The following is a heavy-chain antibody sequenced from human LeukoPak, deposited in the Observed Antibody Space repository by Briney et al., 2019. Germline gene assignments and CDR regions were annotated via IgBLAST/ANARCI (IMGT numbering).Heavy chain of an antibody. CDR1: GGSISSYY. J-gene: IGHJ6*02. CDR3: ASADYYYSMDV. CDR2: IYYSGST. Sequence: PSETLSLTCTVSGGSISSYYWSWIRQPPGKGLEWIGYIYYSGSTNYNPSLKSRVTISVDTSKNQFSLKLSSVTAADTAVYYCASADYYYSMDVWGQGTTVTVSS. V-gene: IGHV4-59*08.